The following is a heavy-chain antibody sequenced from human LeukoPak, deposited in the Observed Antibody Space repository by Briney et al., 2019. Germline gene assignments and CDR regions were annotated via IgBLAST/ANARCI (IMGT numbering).Heavy chain of an antibody. Sequence: PGGSLRLSCAASGFTFSSYTMNWVRQAPGKGLEWIGSIYYSGSTYYNPSLKSRVTISVDTSKNQFSLKLSSVTAADTAVYYCARGPPSRGATTFYYYYMDVWGKGTTVTVSS. CDR3: ARGPPSRGATTFYYYYMDV. CDR1: GFTFSSYT. CDR2: IYYSGST. J-gene: IGHJ6*03. V-gene: IGHV4-39*07. D-gene: IGHD1-26*01.